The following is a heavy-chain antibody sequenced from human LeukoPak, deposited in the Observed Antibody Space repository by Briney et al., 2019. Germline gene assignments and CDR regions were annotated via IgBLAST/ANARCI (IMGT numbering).Heavy chain of an antibody. J-gene: IGHJ4*02. CDR3: AREKSSGWTGGYYFDY. CDR2: IYTSGST. Sequence: SETLSLTCTVSGGSISSYYWSWIRQPAGKGLEWIGRIYTSGSTNYNPSLKSRVTMSVDTSKNQFSLKLSSVTAADTAVYYCAREKSSGWTGGYYFDYCGQGTLVTVSS. CDR1: GGSISSYY. D-gene: IGHD6-19*01. V-gene: IGHV4-4*07.